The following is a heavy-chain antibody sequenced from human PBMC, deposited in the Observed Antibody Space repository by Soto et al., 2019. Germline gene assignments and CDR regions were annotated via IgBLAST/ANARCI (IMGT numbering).Heavy chain of an antibody. D-gene: IGHD1-26*01. CDR2: ISGSGGNT. J-gene: IGHJ4*02. Sequence: EVQLLESGGGLVQTGGSPRLSCAASGYTFSTYAMSWVRQAPGKGLEWVSGISGSGGNTYYADSAKGRFTISRDNSKNTLYLQMNSLRGEDTAVYFCALRKTGSYFDYWGQGTLVTVSS. V-gene: IGHV3-23*01. CDR3: ALRKTGSYFDY. CDR1: GYTFSTYA.